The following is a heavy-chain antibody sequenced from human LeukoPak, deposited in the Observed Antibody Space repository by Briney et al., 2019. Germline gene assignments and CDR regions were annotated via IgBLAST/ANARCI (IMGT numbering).Heavy chain of an antibody. CDR1: GYTFIAYY. D-gene: IGHD6-13*01. J-gene: IGHJ6*02. V-gene: IGHV1-24*01. CDR3: ATVDSSSWYYGMDV. CDR2: FDPEDGET. Sequence: ASVKVSFKASGYTFIAYYMHWVRQAPGKGLEWMGGFDPEDGETIYAQKFQGRVTMTEDTSTDTAYMELSSLRSEDTAVYYCATVDSSSWYYGMDVWGQGTTVTVSS.